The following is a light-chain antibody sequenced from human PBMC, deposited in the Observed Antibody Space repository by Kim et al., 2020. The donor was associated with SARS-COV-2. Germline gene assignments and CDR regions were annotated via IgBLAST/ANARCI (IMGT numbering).Light chain of an antibody. CDR1: EDINYY. V-gene: IGKV1-33*01. Sequence: IQMTQSPSSLSASVGDRVNITCQASEDINYYLNWYQHKPGKAPRLLIYDASSLEAGVPLRFSGSGSKTDFILTITSLQPEDVAIYYCQQYDNLWTFGQGTKLEIK. CDR3: QQYDNLWT. CDR2: DAS. J-gene: IGKJ1*01.